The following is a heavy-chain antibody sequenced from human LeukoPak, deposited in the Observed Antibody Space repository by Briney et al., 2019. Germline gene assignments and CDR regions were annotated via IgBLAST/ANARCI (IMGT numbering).Heavy chain of an antibody. J-gene: IGHJ4*02. Sequence: SETLSLTCTVSGGSISRYYWSWIRQPPGKGLGWIGYIYYSGSTNYNPSLKSRVTISVDTSKNQFSLKLRSVAAADTAVYYCARVTGYMIEDYFDYWGQGTLVTVSS. CDR1: GGSISRYY. V-gene: IGHV4-59*01. D-gene: IGHD3-22*01. CDR2: IYYSGST. CDR3: ARVTGYMIEDYFDY.